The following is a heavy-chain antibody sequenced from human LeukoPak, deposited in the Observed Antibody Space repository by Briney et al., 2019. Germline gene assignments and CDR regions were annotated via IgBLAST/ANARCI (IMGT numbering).Heavy chain of an antibody. CDR2: VYTDGNI. J-gene: IGHJ4*02. CDR1: GFAVSTNY. CDR3: ARGKFGDPLNY. V-gene: IGHV3-53*01. D-gene: IGHD3-10*01. Sequence: GGSLRLSCRASGFAVSTNYMSWVRQAPGKGLKWVSVVYTDGNIYYADSVKGRFTISKDNSKNTVDLLMNNVRAEDTALYYCARGKFGDPLNYWGQGTLVTVSS.